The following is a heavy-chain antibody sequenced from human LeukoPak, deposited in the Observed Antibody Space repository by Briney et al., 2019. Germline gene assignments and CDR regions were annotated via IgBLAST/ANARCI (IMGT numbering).Heavy chain of an antibody. CDR2: FYHGGNT. J-gene: IGHJ4*02. Sequence: SETLSLTCAVPGGSISSINWWSWVRQPPGKGLEWIGEFYHGGNTNYNPSLKSRVSISVDKSKNQFSLKLFSVTAADTAVYYCVKNIVGANAFDYWGQGTLVTVSS. V-gene: IGHV4-4*02. D-gene: IGHD1-26*01. CDR1: GGSISSINW. CDR3: VKNIVGANAFDY.